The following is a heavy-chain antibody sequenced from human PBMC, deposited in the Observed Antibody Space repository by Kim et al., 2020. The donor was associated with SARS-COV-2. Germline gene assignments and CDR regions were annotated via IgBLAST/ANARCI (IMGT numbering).Heavy chain of an antibody. CDR3: ARNDILTGYPPDY. CDR1: GGSFSNYY. V-gene: IGHV4-34*01. CDR2: INHSGNT. Sequence: SETLSLTCAVYGGSFSNYYWSWIRQPPGKGLEWIGEINHSGNTNYNPSLKSRVTISLDTSKNQFSLKLTSVTAADTAVYYCARNDILTGYPPDYWGQGTL. D-gene: IGHD3-9*01. J-gene: IGHJ4*02.